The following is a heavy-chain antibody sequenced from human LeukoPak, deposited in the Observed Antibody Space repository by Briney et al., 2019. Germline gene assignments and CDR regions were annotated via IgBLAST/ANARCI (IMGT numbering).Heavy chain of an antibody. V-gene: IGHV4-61*02. D-gene: IGHD3-22*01. Sequence: PSETLSLTCTVSGGSISSSSYYWSWIRQPAGKGLEWIGLIYSSGSTSYNPSLKSRVTMSVDTSKNQFSLKLSSVTAADTAVYYCARTPIYYYDNSGYYNWGQGTLVTVSS. CDR2: IYSSGST. CDR1: GGSISSSSYY. CDR3: ARTPIYYYDNSGYYN. J-gene: IGHJ4*02.